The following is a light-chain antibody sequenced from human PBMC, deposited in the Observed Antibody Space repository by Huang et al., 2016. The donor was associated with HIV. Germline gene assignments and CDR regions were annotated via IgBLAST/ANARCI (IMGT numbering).Light chain of an antibody. J-gene: IGKJ3*01. CDR3: QQSYSTPCT. Sequence: DIQMTQSPSSLSASVGDRVTITCRASQSISSYLNWYQQKPGKAPKLLIYAASSLQSGVPSRFSGSVSGTDFTLTISSLQPGDLATYYCQQSYSTPCTFGPGTKVDIK. V-gene: IGKV1-39*01. CDR2: AAS. CDR1: QSISSY.